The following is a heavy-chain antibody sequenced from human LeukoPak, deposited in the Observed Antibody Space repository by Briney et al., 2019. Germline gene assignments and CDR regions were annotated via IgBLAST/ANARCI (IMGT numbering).Heavy chain of an antibody. CDR1: GFTFSSYS. CDR3: AHTYDFWSGYYKGPGGDAFDI. V-gene: IGHV3-48*01. Sequence: GGSLRLSCAASGFTFSSYSMNWVRQAPGKGLEWVSYISSSSSTIYYADSVKGRFTISRDNSKNTLYLQMNSLRAEDTAVYYCAHTYDFWSGYYKGPGGDAFDIWGQGTMVTVSS. J-gene: IGHJ3*02. CDR2: ISSSSSTI. D-gene: IGHD3-3*01.